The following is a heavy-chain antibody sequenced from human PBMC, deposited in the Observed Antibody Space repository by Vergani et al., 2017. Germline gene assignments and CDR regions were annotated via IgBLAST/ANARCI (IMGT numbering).Heavy chain of an antibody. CDR3: ARVAPPNSEVTPTAFDV. CDR1: SHTFQTYG. CDR2: IRPYTGHT. D-gene: IGHD1-1*01. J-gene: IGHJ3*01. V-gene: IGHV1-18*01. Sequence: QVQLVQSGAAVKKPGASVSVSCKGSSHTFQTYGISWVRQAPGKGLEWMAWIRPYTGHTIYAQKFQDRVTMTADTSTNTAYMELRSLRSDDTAVYFCARVAPPNSEVTPTAFDVWGQGTMVTVSS.